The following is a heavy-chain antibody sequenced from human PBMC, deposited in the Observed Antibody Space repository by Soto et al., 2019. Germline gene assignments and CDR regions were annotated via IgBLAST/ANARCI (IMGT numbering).Heavy chain of an antibody. V-gene: IGHV2-5*01. CDR3: AHRRLGDTSTDYTGLDV. D-gene: IGHD3-3*01. Sequence: QITLKEAGPTLVKPTQTLTLTCTFSGFSLSTTGEGVFWIRQPPGNAPEWLALVHWNDDKRYRPSLRPRLTIRKDTSRNQVVLSLTNLDPVDTGTYYCAHRRLGDTSTDYTGLDVWGQGTTVIVSS. CDR1: GFSLSTTGEG. CDR2: VHWNDDK. J-gene: IGHJ6*02.